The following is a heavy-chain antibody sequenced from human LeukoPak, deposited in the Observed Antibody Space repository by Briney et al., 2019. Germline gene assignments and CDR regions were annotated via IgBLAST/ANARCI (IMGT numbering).Heavy chain of an antibody. CDR3: TSLGATGFYAFDY. CDR2: IKSKPDGGTT. V-gene: IGHV3-15*01. D-gene: IGHD2/OR15-2a*01. CDR1: GFSFNNVW. Sequence: GGSLRLSCAASGFSFNNVWMSWVRQAPGKGLEWVGHIKSKPDGGTTECAAPVKGRFTISRDDSKNTLYLQMNSLSNENTAVYYCTSLGATGFYAFDYWGQGTLVTVSS. J-gene: IGHJ4*02.